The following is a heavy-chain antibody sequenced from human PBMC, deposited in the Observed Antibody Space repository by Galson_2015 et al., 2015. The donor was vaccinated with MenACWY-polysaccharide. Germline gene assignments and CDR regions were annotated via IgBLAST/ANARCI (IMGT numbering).Heavy chain of an antibody. CDR2: INSDGSGT. D-gene: IGHD6-13*01. Sequence: SLRLSCAASGFTFSSYWIYWVRQAPGRGLVWVSRINSDGSGTSYADSVKGRFTISRDNAKNTLYLQMNSLTAEDTAVYYCARSETAAGFLFGSWGQGTLVTVSS. CDR3: ARSETAAGFLFGS. J-gene: IGHJ4*02. CDR1: GFTFSSYW. V-gene: IGHV3-74*01.